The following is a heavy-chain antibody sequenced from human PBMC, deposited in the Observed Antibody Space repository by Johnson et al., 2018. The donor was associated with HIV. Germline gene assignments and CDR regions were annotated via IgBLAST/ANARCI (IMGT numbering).Heavy chain of an antibody. V-gene: IGHV3-30*02. CDR2: IRYDGSDR. D-gene: IGHD3-9*01. Sequence: QVQLVESGGGLVQPGGSLRLSCAVSGFTFTSYGMHLVRQDPGKGLEWVAFIRYDGSDRYYADSVKGRCTISRDNYKYKLYLQMNRVRVENTDVYYCARAGIMATQFDILTGYSNDAFDIWGQGTMVTVSS. CDR1: GFTFTSYG. CDR3: ARAGIMATQFDILTGYSNDAFDI. J-gene: IGHJ3*02.